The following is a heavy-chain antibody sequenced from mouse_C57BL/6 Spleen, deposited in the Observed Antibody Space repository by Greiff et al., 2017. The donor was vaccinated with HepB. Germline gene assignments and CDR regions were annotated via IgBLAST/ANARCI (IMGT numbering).Heavy chain of an antibody. J-gene: IGHJ1*03. Sequence: VQLQQSGAELVRPGTSVKMSCKASGYTFTNYWIGWAKQRPGHGLEWIGDIYPGGGYTNYNEKFKGKATLTADKSSSTAYMQFSSLTSEDSAIYYCAITTVVATGYFEVWGTGTTVTVSS. CDR3: AITTVVATGYFEV. CDR1: GYTFTNYW. D-gene: IGHD1-1*01. CDR2: IYPGGGYT. V-gene: IGHV1-63*01.